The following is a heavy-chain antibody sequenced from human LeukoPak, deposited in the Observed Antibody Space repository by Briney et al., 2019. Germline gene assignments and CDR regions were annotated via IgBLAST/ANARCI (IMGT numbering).Heavy chain of an antibody. J-gene: IGHJ3*01. CDR3: ARNQAVASNRGAFDV. D-gene: IGHD6-19*01. CDR1: GGSISSSYY. CDR2: IYYSGSA. Sequence: SETLSLTCTVSGGSISSSYYWGWIRQPPGKGLEWIGYIYYSGSAYYNASLKSRVTLSVDSSKNQFSLELSSVTAVDTAIYYCARNQAVASNRGAFDVWGQGTMVIVSS. V-gene: IGHV4-28*01.